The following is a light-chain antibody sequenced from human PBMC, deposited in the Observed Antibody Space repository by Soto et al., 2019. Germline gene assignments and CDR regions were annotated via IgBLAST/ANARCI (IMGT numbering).Light chain of an antibody. CDR3: LQCEKWPFT. V-gene: IGKV3-15*01. J-gene: IGKJ2*01. CDR1: QSVSRN. Sequence: EIVMTQSPGTLSVSLGERVTLSCRASQSVSRNLAWYQQRPGQVPRLLFYAASTRATDVPGTFSGSGSGTEFTLTISSLQSEDFAVYYCLQCEKWPFTVGQGTKLEIK. CDR2: AAS.